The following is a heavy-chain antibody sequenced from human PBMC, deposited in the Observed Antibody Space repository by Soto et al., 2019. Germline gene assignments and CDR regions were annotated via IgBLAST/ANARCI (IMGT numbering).Heavy chain of an antibody. D-gene: IGHD5-12*01. Sequence: GGSLRLSCAASGFTFSDHYMDWVRQAPGKGLEWVGRTRNKANSYTTEYAASVKGRFTISRDDSKNSLYLQMNSLKTEDTAVYYCARGYSGYFGFDPWGQGTLVTVSS. J-gene: IGHJ5*02. CDR1: GFTFSDHY. CDR2: TRNKANSYTT. CDR3: ARGYSGYFGFDP. V-gene: IGHV3-72*01.